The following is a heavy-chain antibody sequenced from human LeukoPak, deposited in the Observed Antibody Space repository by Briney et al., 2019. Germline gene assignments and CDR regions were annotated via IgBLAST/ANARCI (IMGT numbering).Heavy chain of an antibody. CDR1: GFTFGDYA. J-gene: IGHJ4*02. V-gene: IGHV3-49*04. D-gene: IGHD4-17*01. Sequence: GGSLRLSRTTSGFTFGDYAMNWVRQAPGKGLKWVGFIRSNSYGGTTEYAASVKGRFTISRDDSKSIAYLQMNSLKTEDTAVYYCTRGSGYGDYVGYWGQGTLVTVSP. CDR3: TRGSGYGDYVGY. CDR2: IRSNSYGGTT.